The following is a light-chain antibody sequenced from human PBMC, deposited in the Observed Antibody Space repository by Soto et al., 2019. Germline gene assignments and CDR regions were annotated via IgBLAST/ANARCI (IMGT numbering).Light chain of an antibody. CDR3: AAWHDSLNGRYV. V-gene: IGLV1-44*01. Sequence: QSVLTQPPSESGTPGQRVTISCSGSSSNIGSNAVNWYQQLPGTAPRLLIYSNNQRPSGVPDRFSGSKSGTSASLAISGLQSDDEADYYCAAWHDSLNGRYVFGTGTKVTVL. CDR2: SNN. CDR1: SSNIGSNA. J-gene: IGLJ1*01.